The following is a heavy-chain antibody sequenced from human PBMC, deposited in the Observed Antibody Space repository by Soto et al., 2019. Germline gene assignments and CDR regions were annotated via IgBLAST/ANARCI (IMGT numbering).Heavy chain of an antibody. CDR1: GFTFSSYS. D-gene: IGHD3-9*01. Sequence: GGSLRLSCAASGFTFSSYSMNWVRQAPGKGLEWVSYISSSSSTIYYADSVKGRFTISRDNAKNSLYLQMNSLRDEDTAVYYCARDGPPEQYYRDLTGYYPPNYYGMDVWGQGTTVTVSS. CDR2: ISSSSSTI. J-gene: IGHJ6*02. V-gene: IGHV3-48*02. CDR3: ARDGPPEQYYRDLTGYYPPNYYGMDV.